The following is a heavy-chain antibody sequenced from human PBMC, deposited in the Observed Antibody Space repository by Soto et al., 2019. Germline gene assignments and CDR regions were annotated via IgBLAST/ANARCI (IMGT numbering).Heavy chain of an antibody. Sequence: SETLSLTCTVSGGYISSYYWSWIRQPPGKGLEWIGYIYYSGSTNYNPSLKSRVTISVDTSKNQFSLKLSSVTAADTAVYYCARLYYDYVWGSYRSRWFDPWGQGTLVTVSS. J-gene: IGHJ5*02. CDR2: IYYSGST. D-gene: IGHD3-16*02. V-gene: IGHV4-59*08. CDR1: GGYISSYY. CDR3: ARLYYDYVWGSYRSRWFDP.